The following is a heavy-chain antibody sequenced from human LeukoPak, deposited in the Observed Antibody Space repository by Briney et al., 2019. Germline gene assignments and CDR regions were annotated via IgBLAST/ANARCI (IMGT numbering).Heavy chain of an antibody. CDR2: ISAYNGTT. V-gene: IGHV1-18*01. CDR3: AREKPYYDYVWGSRSRAFDI. J-gene: IGHJ3*02. D-gene: IGHD3-16*01. CDR1: GYTFTSYG. Sequence: ASVKVSCKASGYTFTSYGISWVRQAPGQGLEWMGWISAYNGTTNYAQEIQGRVTMTTDTSTSTAYMEMRSLRSDDTAVYYCAREKPYYDYVWGSRSRAFDIWGQGTMVTVSS.